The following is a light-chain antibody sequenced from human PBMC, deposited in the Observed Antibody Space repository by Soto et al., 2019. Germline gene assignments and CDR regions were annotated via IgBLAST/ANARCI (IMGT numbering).Light chain of an antibody. J-gene: IGKJ3*01. V-gene: IGKV1-17*03. CDR3: LQYNTYPFT. Sequence: DIQMTQSPSAMSASVGDRVTITCRASQDIRNYLAWFQQKPGKVPRRLIYSVSTLPSGFPSRFSGIGTGTECTLTITSLQPEDFATYYCLQYNTYPFTFGPGTKVDV. CDR1: QDIRNY. CDR2: SVS.